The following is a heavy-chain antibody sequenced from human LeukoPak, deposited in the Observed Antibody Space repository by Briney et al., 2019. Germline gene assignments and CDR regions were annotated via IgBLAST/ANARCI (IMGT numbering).Heavy chain of an antibody. CDR2: ISSSSNTI. CDR1: GFTFSSYT. Sequence: PGGSLRLSCAASGFTFSSYTMNWVRQAPGKGLEWLSYISSSSNTIHYADSVKGRFTISRDNAKNSLYLQMNSLRAEDSSVYYCARPTTVTTISADAFDIWGQGTMVTVSS. D-gene: IGHD4-17*01. J-gene: IGHJ3*02. V-gene: IGHV3-48*04. CDR3: ARPTTVTTISADAFDI.